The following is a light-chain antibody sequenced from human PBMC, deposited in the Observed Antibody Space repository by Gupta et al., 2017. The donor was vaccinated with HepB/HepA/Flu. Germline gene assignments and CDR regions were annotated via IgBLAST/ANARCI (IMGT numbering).Light chain of an antibody. CDR2: DVN. CDR1: RGDVGAYNY. V-gene: IGLV2-11*01. J-gene: IGLJ1*01. CDR3: CSSAGSHYV. Sequence: QSALTLPRSVSGSPGQSVTISCTGTRGDVGAYNYVSWYQQFPGNAPNLMIYDVNKRPSGVPDRFSASKSGTTASPTISGLQAEDDAYYYCCSSAGSHYVFGTGTKVTVL.